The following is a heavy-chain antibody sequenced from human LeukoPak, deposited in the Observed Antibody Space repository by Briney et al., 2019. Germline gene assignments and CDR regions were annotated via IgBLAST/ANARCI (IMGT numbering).Heavy chain of an antibody. D-gene: IGHD6-19*01. J-gene: IGHJ4*02. Sequence: GASVKVSCKASDYTFTSYGISWVRQAPGQGLEWMGWISAYNGNTNYAQKLQGRVTMTTDTSTSTAYMELRSLRSDDTAVYYCARDTRPYSSGWYIYFDYWGQGTLVTVSS. CDR2: ISAYNGNT. CDR3: ARDTRPYSSGWYIYFDY. CDR1: DYTFTSYG. V-gene: IGHV1-18*01.